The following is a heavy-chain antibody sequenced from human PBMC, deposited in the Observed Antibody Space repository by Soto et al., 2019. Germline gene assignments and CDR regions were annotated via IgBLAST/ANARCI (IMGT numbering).Heavy chain of an antibody. CDR2: XIXXFGTA. J-gene: IGHJ6*02. CDR3: AREPPRFGDFSYYYYGMDV. Sequence: QVXXVQSGAEXKKPGSSVKXXXKASGGTFSSYAISWVXXAPGQGLEWMGXXIXXFGTANYAQKFQGRVTITADESTSTAYMELSSLRSEDTAVYYCAREPPRFGDFSYYYYGMDVWGQGTTVTVSS. D-gene: IGHD3-3*01. CDR1: GGTFSSYA. V-gene: IGHV1-69*01.